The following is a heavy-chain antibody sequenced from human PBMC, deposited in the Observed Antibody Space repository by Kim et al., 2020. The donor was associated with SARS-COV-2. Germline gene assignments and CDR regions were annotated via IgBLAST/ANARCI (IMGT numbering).Heavy chain of an antibody. CDR3: ARAVIAAPYYFDY. D-gene: IGHD6-13*01. Sequence: YNPSRKSRVTISVDKSKNQFSLKLSSVTAADTAVYYCARAVIAAPYYFDYWGHGTLVTVSS. J-gene: IGHJ4*01. V-gene: IGHV4-4*02.